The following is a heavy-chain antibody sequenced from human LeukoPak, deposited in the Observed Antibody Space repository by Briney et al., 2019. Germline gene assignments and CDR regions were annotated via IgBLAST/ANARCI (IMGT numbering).Heavy chain of an antibody. D-gene: IGHD2-15*01. V-gene: IGHV1-2*02. J-gene: IGHJ4*02. CDR2: INPNSGGT. Sequence: ASVKVSCKASGYTFTGYYMHWVRQAPGQGLEWMGWINPNSGGTNYAQKFQGRVTMTRDTSISTAHMELSRLRSDDTAVYYCASIGYCSGGSCYPDYWGQGTLVTVSS. CDR1: GYTFTGYY. CDR3: ASIGYCSGGSCYPDY.